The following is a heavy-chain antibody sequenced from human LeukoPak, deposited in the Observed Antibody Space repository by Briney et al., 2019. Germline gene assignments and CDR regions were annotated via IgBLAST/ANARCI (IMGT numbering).Heavy chain of an antibody. CDR2: IIPIFGTA. CDR1: GGTFSSYA. J-gene: IGHJ4*02. V-gene: IGHV1-69*06. D-gene: IGHD6-19*01. Sequence: ASVKVSCKASGGTFSSYAISWVRQAPGQGLEWMGGIIPIFGTANYAQKFQGRVTITADKSTSTAYMELSSLRSEDTAVYYCARAVAVEYYFDYWGQGTLVTVSS. CDR3: ARAVAVEYYFDY.